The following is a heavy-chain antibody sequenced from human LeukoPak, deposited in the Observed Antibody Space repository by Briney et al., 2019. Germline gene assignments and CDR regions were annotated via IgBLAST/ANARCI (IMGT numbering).Heavy chain of an antibody. D-gene: IGHD4-17*01. J-gene: IGHJ3*02. CDR3: AAYDYGDYLAFDI. CDR2: IRYDGSNK. CDR1: GFTFSSYS. V-gene: IGHV3-30*02. Sequence: GGSLRLSCAASGFTFSSYSMHWVRQAPGKGLEWVAFIRYDGSNKYYADSVKGRFTISRDNSKNTLYLQMNSLRAEDTAVYYCAAYDYGDYLAFDIWGQGTMVTVSS.